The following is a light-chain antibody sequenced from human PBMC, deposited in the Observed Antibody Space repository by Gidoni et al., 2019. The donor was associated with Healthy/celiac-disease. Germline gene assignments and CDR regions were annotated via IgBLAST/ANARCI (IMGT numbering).Light chain of an antibody. CDR1: QSVLYSSNNKNY. CDR2: WAS. J-gene: IGKJ2*01. CDR3: QQYYSTPLT. Sequence: DIVMTQSPDSLAVSLGERATINCKSSQSVLYSSNNKNYLAWYHQKPGQPPKLLIYWASTRESGVPDRFSGSGSGTDFTLTISGLQAEDVAVYYCQQYYSTPLTFGQGTKLEIK. V-gene: IGKV4-1*01.